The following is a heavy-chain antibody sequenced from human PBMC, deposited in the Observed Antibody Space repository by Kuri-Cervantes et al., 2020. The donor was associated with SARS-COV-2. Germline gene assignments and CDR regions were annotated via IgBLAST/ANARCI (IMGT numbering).Heavy chain of an antibody. CDR3: ATPRGYSYGPFDY. CDR2: ISSSSAGI. CDR1: GFTFSDYS. D-gene: IGHD5-18*01. J-gene: IGHJ4*02. V-gene: IGHV3-48*01. Sequence: LSLTCAASGFTFSDYSMNWVRQIPGKGLEWLSYISSSSAGIYYADSVKGRFTISRDNSKNTLYLQMNSLRAEDTAVYYCATPRGYSYGPFDYWGQGTLVTVSS.